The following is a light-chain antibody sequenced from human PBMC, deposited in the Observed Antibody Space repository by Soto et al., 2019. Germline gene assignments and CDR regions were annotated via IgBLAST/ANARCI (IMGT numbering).Light chain of an antibody. CDR1: QSVSSSY. Sequence: EIVLTQSPVTLSLSPGERATLSCRASQSVSSSYLAWYQQKPGQAPRLLIYGASSRATGIPARISGSGSGTEFTLTISSLQSEDFAVYYCQQFRNWPWTFGGGTKVDIK. CDR3: QQFRNWPWT. J-gene: IGKJ4*02. V-gene: IGKV3-20*01. CDR2: GAS.